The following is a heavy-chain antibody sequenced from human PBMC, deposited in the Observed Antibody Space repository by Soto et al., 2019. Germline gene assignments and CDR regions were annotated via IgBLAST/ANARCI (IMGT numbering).Heavy chain of an antibody. Sequence: QVQLVESGGGVVQPGRSLRLSCAASGFTFSSYGMHWVRQAPGKGLEWVAVIWYDGSNKYYADSVKGRFTISRDNSKNTLYLQRTSLRAEDTAVYYCARDPSGSYDWGGYYYDYGMDVWGQGTTVTVSS. J-gene: IGHJ6*02. CDR2: IWYDGSNK. CDR3: ARDPSGSYDWGGYYYDYGMDV. D-gene: IGHD1-26*01. CDR1: GFTFSSYG. V-gene: IGHV3-33*01.